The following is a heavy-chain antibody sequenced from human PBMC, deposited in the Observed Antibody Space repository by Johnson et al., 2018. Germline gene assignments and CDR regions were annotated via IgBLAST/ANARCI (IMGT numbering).Heavy chain of an antibody. V-gene: IGHV3-33*01. CDR1: GFTFSNYG. Sequence: QVQLVESGGGVVPPGRTLRLSCAASGFTFSNYGMHWVHQAPGKGLEWVALIWFDGNNKYYGESVKGRFTVSRDNSKNTLYLQMNSLRAEDTAVYYCARTHGSGRVRSNNGMDVWGQGTPVTVSS. D-gene: IGHD3-10*01. CDR2: IWFDGNNK. J-gene: IGHJ6*02. CDR3: ARTHGSGRVRSNNGMDV.